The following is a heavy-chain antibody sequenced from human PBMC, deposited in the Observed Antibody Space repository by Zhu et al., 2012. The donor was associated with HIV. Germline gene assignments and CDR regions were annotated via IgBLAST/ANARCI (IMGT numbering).Heavy chain of an antibody. J-gene: IGHJ4*02. Sequence: QVQLQESGPGLVKPSETLSLTCTVSGYSISSGHYWGWIRQPPGKGLEWIGNMFLGGSTYYNPSLKSRVIISGEKSKNQFSLKLSSVTAADTAVYYCARAVSKSGWFGNFDYWGQGTLVTVSS. D-gene: IGHD6-19*01. CDR3: ARAVSKSGWFGNFDY. CDR2: MFLGGST. V-gene: IGHV4-38-2*02. CDR1: GYSISSGHY.